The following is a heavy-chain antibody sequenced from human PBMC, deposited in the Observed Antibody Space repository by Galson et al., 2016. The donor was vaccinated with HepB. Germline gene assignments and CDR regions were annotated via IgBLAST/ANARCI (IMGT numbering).Heavy chain of an antibody. J-gene: IGHJ4*02. V-gene: IGHV5-51*01. CDR3: ARRAESHNFWGGYFYFDN. CDR1: GYRFGTHW. Sequence: QSGAEVKKPGESLTIYCKGSGYRFGTHWIGWVRQMPGKGLEWMGIIDPRDSDTQYNPSFQRRVTIPVDKSSSTASLQCSALKDSDSAIYYCARRAESHNFWGGYFYFDNWGQGTRVTVSS. CDR2: IDPRDSDT. D-gene: IGHD2-2*03.